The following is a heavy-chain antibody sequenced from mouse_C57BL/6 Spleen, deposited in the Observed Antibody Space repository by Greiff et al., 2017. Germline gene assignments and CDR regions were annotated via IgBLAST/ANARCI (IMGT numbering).Heavy chain of an antibody. V-gene: IGHV1-55*01. J-gene: IGHJ1*03. Sequence: VKLQQPGAELVKPGASVKMSCKASGYTFTSYWITWVKQRPGQGLEWIGDIYPGSGSTNYNEKFKSKATLTVDTSSSTAYMQLSSLTSEDSAVYYCARKRIYYGNYWYFDVWGTGTTVTVSS. CDR1: GYTFTSYW. CDR3: ARKRIYYGNYWYFDV. CDR2: IYPGSGST. D-gene: IGHD2-1*01.